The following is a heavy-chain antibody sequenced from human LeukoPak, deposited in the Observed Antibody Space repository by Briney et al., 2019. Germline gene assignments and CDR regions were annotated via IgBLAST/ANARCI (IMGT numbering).Heavy chain of an antibody. CDR3: ARLKGYCTNGVCPDFDY. J-gene: IGHJ4*02. D-gene: IGHD2-8*01. Sequence: GESLKISCKGSGYSFTSYWIGWVRQMPGKGLEWMGIIYPGDSDTRYSPSFQGQVTISADKSINTAYLQWSSLKASDTAMYYCARLKGYCTNGVCPDFDYWGQGTLVTVSS. CDR2: IYPGDSDT. V-gene: IGHV5-51*01. CDR1: GYSFTSYW.